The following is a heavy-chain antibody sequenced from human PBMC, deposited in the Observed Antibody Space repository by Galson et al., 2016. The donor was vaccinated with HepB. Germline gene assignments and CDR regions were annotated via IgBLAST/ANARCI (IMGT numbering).Heavy chain of an antibody. CDR3: ARMHDHHIEGMFDY. D-gene: IGHD1-1*01. J-gene: IGHJ4*02. V-gene: IGHV2-26*01. CDR1: GFSLTKDRMG. Sequence: PALVTPTQTLTLTCTVSGFSLTKDRMGVSWIRQPPGKALEWLAHIYSNDEKSYNRSLKPRLTISKDASKSLVVLPMTNLDPVDTGEYYCARMHDHHIEGMFDYWGQGTLVTVFS. CDR2: IYSNDEK.